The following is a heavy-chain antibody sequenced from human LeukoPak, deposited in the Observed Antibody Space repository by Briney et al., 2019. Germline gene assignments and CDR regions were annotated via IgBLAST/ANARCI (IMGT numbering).Heavy chain of an antibody. D-gene: IGHD3-22*01. CDR3: AREGYPYDSSGYYPGRFDY. Sequence: SETLSLTCTVSGYSISSGYYWGWIRQPPGKGLEWIGSISHSGGTFYNPSLKSRVTISVDTSKNYFSLKLSSVTAADTAVYYCAREGYPYDSSGYYPGRFDYWGQGTLVTVSS. CDR1: GYSISSGYY. CDR2: ISHSGGT. V-gene: IGHV4-38-2*02. J-gene: IGHJ4*02.